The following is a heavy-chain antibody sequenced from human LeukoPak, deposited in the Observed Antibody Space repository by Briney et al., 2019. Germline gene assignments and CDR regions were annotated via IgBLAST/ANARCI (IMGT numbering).Heavy chain of an antibody. D-gene: IGHD3-10*01. Sequence: PSETLSLTCAVYGGSFSGYYWSWIRHPPGKGLEWIGEINHSESTNYNPSLKSRVTISVDTSKNQFSLKLSSVTAADTAVYYCARHGILFYGFRRLVRFDPWGQGTLVTVSS. CDR2: INHSEST. CDR3: ARHGILFYGFRRLVRFDP. CDR1: GGSFSGYY. J-gene: IGHJ5*02. V-gene: IGHV4-34*01.